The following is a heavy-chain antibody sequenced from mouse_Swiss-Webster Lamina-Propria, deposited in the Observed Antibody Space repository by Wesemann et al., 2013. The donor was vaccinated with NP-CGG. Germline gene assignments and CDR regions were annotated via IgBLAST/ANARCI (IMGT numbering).Heavy chain of an antibody. Sequence: LEWVAYISNGGGSTYYPDTVKGRFTISRDNAKNTLYLQMSSLKSEDTAMYYCARPAYDYGYAMDYWGQGTSVTVSS. CDR2: ISNGGGST. V-gene: IGHV5-12-2*01. D-gene: IGHD2-4*01. CDR3: ARPAYDYGYAMDY. J-gene: IGHJ4*01.